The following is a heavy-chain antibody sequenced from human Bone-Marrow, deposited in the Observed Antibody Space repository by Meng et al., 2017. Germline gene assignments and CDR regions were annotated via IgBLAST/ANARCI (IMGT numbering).Heavy chain of an antibody. Sequence: QLQLQESGPGLVKPSETLSLTCSISGGSISSTSSYWGWIRQPPGKGLEWIGSIYYSGNTHYNPPLKSRVTISVDTSKNQFSLGLSSVTAADTAVYYCARGYCSTTNCNWFDPWGQGTLVTVSS. J-gene: IGHJ5*02. CDR1: GGSISSTSSY. CDR2: IYYSGNT. CDR3: ARGYCSTTNCNWFDP. D-gene: IGHD2-2*01. V-gene: IGHV4-39*07.